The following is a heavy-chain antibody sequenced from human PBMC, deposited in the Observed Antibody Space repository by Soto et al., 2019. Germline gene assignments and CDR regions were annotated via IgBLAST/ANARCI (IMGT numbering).Heavy chain of an antibody. CDR3: ARLSGYDPAGAADK. D-gene: IGHD5-12*01. J-gene: IGHJ4*02. CDR2: TSYSGGS. Sequence: QVQLQESGPGLVKASQTLSLTCTLSGASVSSAEHYWSWIRQPPGKGLEWIGYTSYSGGSYYNASLQRRVSISVYTSQNQFSLKLTSVTAADTAVYYCARLSGYDPAGAADKWGPGILVSVSS. CDR1: GASVSSAEHY. V-gene: IGHV4-30-4*01.